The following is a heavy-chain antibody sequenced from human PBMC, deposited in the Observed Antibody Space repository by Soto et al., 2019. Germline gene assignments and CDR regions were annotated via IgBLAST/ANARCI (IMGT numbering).Heavy chain of an antibody. V-gene: IGHV1-8*01. CDR2: MKPNSGDT. Sequence: GASVKVSCKASGYTFTSYDINWVRQATGQGLEWMGWMKPNSGDTGYSQKFQGRVTMTRNTSISTAYMEVSSLTYEDTAAYYCASMNYDSGCASGNPNWFDPWGQGTLVTVSS. CDR3: ASMNYDSGCASGNPNWFDP. D-gene: IGHD3-10*01. J-gene: IGHJ5*02. CDR1: GYTFTSYD.